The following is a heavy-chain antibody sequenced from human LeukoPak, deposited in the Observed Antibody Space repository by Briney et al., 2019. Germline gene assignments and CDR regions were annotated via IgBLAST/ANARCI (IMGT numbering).Heavy chain of an antibody. V-gene: IGHV1-2*02. CDR1: GYTFTGYY. J-gene: IGHJ4*02. CDR2: INPNSGGT. Sequence: ASVKVSCKTSGYTFTGYYMHWVRQAPGQGLEWMGWINPNSGGTNYAQKFQGRVTMTRDTSISTAYMELSRLRSDDTAVYYCARDGRYCSSTSCYPQQATFDYWGQGTLVTVSS. D-gene: IGHD2-2*01. CDR3: ARDGRYCSSTSCYPQQATFDY.